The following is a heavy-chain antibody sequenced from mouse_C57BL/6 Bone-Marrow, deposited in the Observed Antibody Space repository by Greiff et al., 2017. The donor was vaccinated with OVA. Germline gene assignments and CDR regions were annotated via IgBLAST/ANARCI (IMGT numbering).Heavy chain of an antibody. CDR1: GYTFTSYG. J-gene: IGHJ3*01. CDR3: ARWGLRRAWFAY. Sequence: VQLQQSGAELARPGASVKLSCKASGYTFTSYGISWVKQRTGQGLEWIGEIYPRSGNTYYIEKFKGKATLTADKSSSTAYMELRSLTSEDSAVYFCARWGLRRAWFAYWGQGTLVTVSA. CDR2: IYPRSGNT. V-gene: IGHV1-81*01. D-gene: IGHD2-4*01.